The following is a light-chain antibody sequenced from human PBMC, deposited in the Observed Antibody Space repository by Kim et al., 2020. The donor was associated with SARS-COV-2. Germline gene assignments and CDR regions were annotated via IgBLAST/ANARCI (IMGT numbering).Light chain of an antibody. V-gene: IGLV3-19*01. Sequence: ALGQTVRIKCQGDSLRNYYARWYQQKPGQAPVLVIYGKNDRPSGIPDRFSGSRTGNTASLTITGAQAEDEADYYCNSRDSSNNHLVFGGGTQLTVL. CDR3: NSRDSSNNHLV. CDR1: SLRNYY. J-gene: IGLJ2*01. CDR2: GKN.